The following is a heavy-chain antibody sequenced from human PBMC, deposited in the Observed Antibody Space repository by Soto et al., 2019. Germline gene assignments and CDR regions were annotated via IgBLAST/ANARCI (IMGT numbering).Heavy chain of an antibody. J-gene: IGHJ5*02. V-gene: IGHV1-2*04. Sequence: ASVKVSCKASGYTFTGYYMHWVRQAPGQGLGWMGWINPNSGGTNYAQKFQGWVTMTRDTSISTAYMELSRLRSDDTAVYYCARESSQAGNWFDPWGQGTLVTVSS. CDR3: ARESSQAGNWFDP. D-gene: IGHD6-13*01. CDR1: GYTFTGYY. CDR2: INPNSGGT.